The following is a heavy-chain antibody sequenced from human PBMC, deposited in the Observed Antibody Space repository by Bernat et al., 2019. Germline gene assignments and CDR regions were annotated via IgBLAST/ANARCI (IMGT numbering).Heavy chain of an antibody. D-gene: IGHD6-13*01. Sequence: EVQLVESGGGLVKPGGSLRLSCAASGFTFSNAWMNWVRQAPGKGLEWVGHIKSKTDGGTTDYAAPVKGRFTISRDDSKNTLYLQMNSLKTEDTAVYYCTTVFGIAAAGTDYWGQGTLVTVSS. CDR2: IKSKTDGGTT. J-gene: IGHJ4*02. V-gene: IGHV3-15*07. CDR3: TTVFGIAAAGTDY. CDR1: GFTFSNAW.